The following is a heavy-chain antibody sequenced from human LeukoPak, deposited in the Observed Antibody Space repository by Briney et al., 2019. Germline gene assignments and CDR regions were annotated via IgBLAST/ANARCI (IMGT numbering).Heavy chain of an antibody. Sequence: GGSLRLPCAVSGFTCNNFEMNWVRQAPGKGLEWIAYINIGETSIYYADPVKGRFTISRDNAKNSLFLQMNSLRDEDTAVYYCASRDYFDYWGQGTLVTVSS. V-gene: IGHV3-48*03. CDR3: ASRDYFDY. CDR2: INIGETSI. J-gene: IGHJ4*02. CDR1: GFTCNNFE.